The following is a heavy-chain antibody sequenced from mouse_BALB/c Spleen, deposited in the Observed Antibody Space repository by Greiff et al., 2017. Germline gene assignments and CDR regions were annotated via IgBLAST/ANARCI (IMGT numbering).Heavy chain of an antibody. D-gene: IGHD2-10*01. V-gene: IGHV1-80*01. CDR1: GYAFSSYW. Sequence: QVQLKESGAELVRPGSSVKISCKASGYAFSSYWMNWVKQRPGQGLEWIGQIYPGDGDTNYNGKFKGKATLTADKSSSTAYMQLSSLTSEDSAVYFCARTPSYYGNYGYAMDYWGQGTSVTVSS. CDR2: IYPGDGDT. CDR3: ARTPSYYGNYGYAMDY. J-gene: IGHJ4*01.